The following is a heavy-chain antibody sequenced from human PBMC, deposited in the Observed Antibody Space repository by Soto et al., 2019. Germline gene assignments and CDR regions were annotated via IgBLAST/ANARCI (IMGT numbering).Heavy chain of an antibody. V-gene: IGHV1-69*13. D-gene: IGHD1-26*01. CDR3: ARSVKGWELLTLDP. CDR2: IIPIFGTA. Sequence: AASVKVSCKASGGTFSSYAISWVRQAPGQGLEWMGGIIPIFGTANYAQKFQGRVTITADESTSTAYMELSSLRSEDTAVYYCARSVKGWELLTLDPWGQGTLVTVSS. CDR1: GGTFSSYA. J-gene: IGHJ5*02.